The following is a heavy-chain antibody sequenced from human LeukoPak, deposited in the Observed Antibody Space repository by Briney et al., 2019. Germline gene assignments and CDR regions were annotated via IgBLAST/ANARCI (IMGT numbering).Heavy chain of an antibody. CDR3: ARASYDFWSGYPNWFDL. Sequence: KPSETLSLTCAVYGGSFSGYYWSWIRQPPGKGLEWIGEINHSGSTNYNPSLKSRVTISVDTSKNQFSLKLSSVTAADTAVYYCARASYDFWSGYPNWFDLWGQGTLVTVSS. J-gene: IGHJ5*02. CDR1: GGSFSGYY. CDR2: INHSGST. D-gene: IGHD3-3*01. V-gene: IGHV4-34*01.